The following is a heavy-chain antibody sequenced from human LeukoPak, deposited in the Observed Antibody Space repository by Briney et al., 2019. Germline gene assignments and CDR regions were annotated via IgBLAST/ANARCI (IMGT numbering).Heavy chain of an antibody. CDR2: ISSSASTT. V-gene: IGHV3-48*03. J-gene: IGHJ4*02. Sequence: GGSLRLSCAASGFTFSSYDFNWVRQAPGKGLEWVSYISSSASTTYYADSVKGRFTISRDNAKSSLYLQMNRLRAEDTAVYYCAKDPYRASSGLVDYWGQGTLVTVSS. CDR3: AKDPYRASSGLVDY. CDR1: GFTFSSYD. D-gene: IGHD5-12*01.